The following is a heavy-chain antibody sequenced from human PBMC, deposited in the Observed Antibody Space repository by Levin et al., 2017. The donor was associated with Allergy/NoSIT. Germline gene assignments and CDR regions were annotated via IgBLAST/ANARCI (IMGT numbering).Heavy chain of an antibody. J-gene: IGHJ3*02. V-gene: IGHV3-30-3*01. CDR1: GFTFSSYA. Sequence: GGSLRLSCAASGFTFSSYAMHWVRQAPGKGLEWVAVISYDGSNKYYADSVKGRFTISRDNSKNTLYLQMNSLRAEDTAVYYCARHPYYYGSGSYGSHAFDIWGQGTMVTVSS. CDR2: ISYDGSNK. D-gene: IGHD3-10*01. CDR3: ARHPYYYGSGSYGSHAFDI.